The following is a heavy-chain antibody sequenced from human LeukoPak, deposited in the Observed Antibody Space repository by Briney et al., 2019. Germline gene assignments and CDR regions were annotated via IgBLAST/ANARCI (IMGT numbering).Heavy chain of an antibody. CDR2: IYTSGST. D-gene: IGHD3-10*01. V-gene: IGHV4-4*07. CDR1: GGSISSYY. CDR3: AREEMVRGVISNWFDP. J-gene: IGHJ5*02. Sequence: SETLSLTCTVSGGSISSYYWSWIRQPAGKGLEWIGRIYTSGSTNYNPSLKSRVTISVDTSKNQFSLKLSSVTAADTAVYYCAREEMVRGVISNWFDPWGQGTLVTVSS.